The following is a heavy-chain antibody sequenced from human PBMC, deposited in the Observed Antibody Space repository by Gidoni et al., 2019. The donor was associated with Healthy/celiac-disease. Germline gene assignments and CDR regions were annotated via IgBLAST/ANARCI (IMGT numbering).Heavy chain of an antibody. D-gene: IGHD6-13*01. CDR1: GGSISSSNW. CDR3: ASSIAAAVHFDY. CDR2: IYHSGST. Sequence: QVPLQESGPGLVKPSGTLSITCAVSGGSISSSNWWSWVRQPPGKWLEWIGEIYHSGSTNYNPSLKSRVTISVDKSKNQFSLKLSSVTAADTAVYYCASSIAAAVHFDYWGQGTLVTVSS. J-gene: IGHJ4*02. V-gene: IGHV4-4*02.